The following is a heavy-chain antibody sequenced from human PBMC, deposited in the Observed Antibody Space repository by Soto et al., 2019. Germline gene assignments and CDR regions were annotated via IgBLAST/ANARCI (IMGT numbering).Heavy chain of an antibody. D-gene: IGHD3-3*02. V-gene: IGHV1-69*13. Sequence: GASVKVSCKASGGTFSSYAISWVRQAPGQGLEWMGGIIPIFGTANYAQKFQGRVTITADESTSTAYMELSSPRSEDTAVYYCARVRRIRAAVLLFYYGMDVWGQGTTVTVSS. CDR1: GGTFSSYA. CDR3: ARVRRIRAAVLLFYYGMDV. J-gene: IGHJ6*02. CDR2: IIPIFGTA.